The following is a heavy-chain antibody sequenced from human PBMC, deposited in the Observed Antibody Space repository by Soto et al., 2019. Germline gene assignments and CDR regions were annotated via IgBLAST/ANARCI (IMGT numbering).Heavy chain of an antibody. CDR2: IIPIFGTA. Sequence: PVKVCWKACGGSFSSYAISWAQQAPGQGLEWMGGIIPIFGTANYAQKFQGRVTITADESTSTAYMELSSLRSEDTAVYYCARDVYSYGPPGAYYFDHWGQGTLVTVSS. J-gene: IGHJ4*02. CDR1: GGSFSSYA. CDR3: ARDVYSYGPPGAYYFDH. V-gene: IGHV1-69*13. D-gene: IGHD5-18*01.